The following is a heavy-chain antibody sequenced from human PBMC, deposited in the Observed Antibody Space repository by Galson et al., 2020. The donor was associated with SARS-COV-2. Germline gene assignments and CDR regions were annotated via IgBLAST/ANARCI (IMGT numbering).Heavy chain of an antibody. CDR1: GFTFSSYG. J-gene: IGHJ6*02. V-gene: IGHV3-30*18. CDR2: ISYDGSNK. Sequence: GESLKISCAASGFTFSSYGMHWVRQAPGKGLEWVAVISYDGSNKYYADSVKGRFTISRDNSKNTLYLQMNSLRAEDTAVYYCAKELIPLYGIEAWCQGTTVPVS. CDR3: AKELIPLYGIEA.